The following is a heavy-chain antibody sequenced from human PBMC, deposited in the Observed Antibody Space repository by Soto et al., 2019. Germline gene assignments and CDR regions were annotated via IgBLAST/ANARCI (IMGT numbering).Heavy chain of an antibody. Sequence: QVPLVQSGADVKKPGSSVKVSCKASGYTFTSYGISGVRQAPGQGLEWMGWISSYNGNTNYAQNLQGRVTMTTDTSTSTAYMELRSLRSNDTAVYYCASGYLYYFDSWGKGTLVTVSS. J-gene: IGHJ4*02. CDR1: GYTFTSYG. V-gene: IGHV1-18*01. CDR3: ASGYLYYFDS. CDR2: ISSYNGNT. D-gene: IGHD6-13*01.